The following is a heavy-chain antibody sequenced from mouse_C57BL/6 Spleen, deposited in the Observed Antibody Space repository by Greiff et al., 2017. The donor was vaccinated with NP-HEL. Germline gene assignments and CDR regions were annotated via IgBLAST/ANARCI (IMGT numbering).Heavy chain of an antibody. V-gene: IGHV14-2*01. CDR1: GFNIKDYY. CDR2: IDPEDGET. D-gene: IGHD1-1*01. CDR3: ARGGFTTVVANYAMDY. J-gene: IGHJ4*01. Sequence: EVKLVESGAELVKPGASVKLSCTASGFNIKDYYMHWVKQRTEQGLEWIGRIDPEDGETKYAPKFQGKATITADTSSNTAYRQLSSLTSEDTAVYYCARGGFTTVVANYAMDYWGQGTSVTVSS.